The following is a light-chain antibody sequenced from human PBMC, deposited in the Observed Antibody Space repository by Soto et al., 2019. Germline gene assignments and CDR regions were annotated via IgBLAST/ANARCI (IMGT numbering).Light chain of an antibody. Sequence: QSALTQPASVSGSPGQSITISCTGTSSDVGGYNYVSWYQQHPGKAPKLMIYDVSNRPSGVSNRFSGSKSANTASLTISGLQAEDEADYYCSSYTSSTPLVVFGGGTKVTVL. V-gene: IGLV2-14*01. CDR3: SSYTSSTPLVV. CDR1: SSDVGGYNY. J-gene: IGLJ3*02. CDR2: DVS.